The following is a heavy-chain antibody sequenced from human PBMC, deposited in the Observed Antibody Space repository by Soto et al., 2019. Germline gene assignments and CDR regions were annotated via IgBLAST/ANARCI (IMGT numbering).Heavy chain of an antibody. J-gene: IGHJ4*02. CDR3: ARASSGFHY. CDR1: GYTFTSYA. V-gene: IGHV1-3*04. Sequence: QVHLVQSGAEVKKPGASVKVSCKASGYTFTSYAINWVRQAPGERLEWVGWINTGDGDTRYSQKFQGRVTITRDTSASTAYMELDSLRSEDTALYYCARASSGFHYWGQGTLVTVYS. D-gene: IGHD3-3*01. CDR2: INTGDGDT.